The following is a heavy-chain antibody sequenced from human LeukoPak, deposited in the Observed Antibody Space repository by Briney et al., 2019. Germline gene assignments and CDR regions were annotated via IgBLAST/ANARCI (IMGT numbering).Heavy chain of an antibody. CDR2: ISSSGSII. CDR1: GFSSSSYE. V-gene: IGHV3-48*03. Sequence: GGSLRLSCVASGFSSSSYEMTWVRQAPGKGLEWVSHISSSGSIIHYADSVKGRFTISRDNAKNSLYLQMYSLRAEDTAIYYCARVIRGYGSGTYYDWFDPWGQGTLVIVSS. J-gene: IGHJ5*02. CDR3: ARVIRGYGSGTYYDWFDP. D-gene: IGHD3-10*01.